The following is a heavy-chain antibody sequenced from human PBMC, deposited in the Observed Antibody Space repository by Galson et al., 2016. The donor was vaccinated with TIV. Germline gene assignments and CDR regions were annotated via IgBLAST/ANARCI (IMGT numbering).Heavy chain of an antibody. V-gene: IGHV3-48*03. D-gene: IGHD1-7*01. CDR2: IISSGSII. J-gene: IGHJ3*01. CDR3: ARRGNYRADAFDV. CDR1: GFTFTSFE. Sequence: SLRLSCAASGFTFTSFEMNWVRHGPGRGLEWVASIISSGSIIHYADSVKGRITISRDNAGASLFLQMKSLRAADAAVYYCARRGNYRADAFDVWGQGTTGTVSS.